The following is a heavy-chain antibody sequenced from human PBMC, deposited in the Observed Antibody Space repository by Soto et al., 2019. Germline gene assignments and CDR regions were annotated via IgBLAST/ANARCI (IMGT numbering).Heavy chain of an antibody. CDR2: IWYDGSNK. J-gene: IGHJ4*02. D-gene: IGHD3-9*01. CDR3: ARSSYYDMGDY. CDR1: GFTFSSYG. V-gene: IGHV3-33*01. Sequence: QVQLVESGGGVVQPGRSLRLSCAASGFTFSSYGMHWVRQAPGKGLEWVAVIWYDGSNKYYADSVKGRFTISRDNSKNPLYLQMNSLRAEDTAVYYCARSSYYDMGDYWGQGTLVTVSS.